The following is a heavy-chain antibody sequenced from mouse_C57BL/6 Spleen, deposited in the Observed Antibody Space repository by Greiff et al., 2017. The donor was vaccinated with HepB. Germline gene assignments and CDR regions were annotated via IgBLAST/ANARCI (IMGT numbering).Heavy chain of an antibody. J-gene: IGHJ4*01. CDR1: GYTFTSYW. CDR2: IDPSDSYT. Sequence: QVQLKQPGAELVKPGASVKLSCKASGYTFTSYWMQWVKQRPGQGLEWIGEIDPSDSYTNYNQKFKGKATLTVDTSSSTAYMQLSSLTSEDSAVYYCARGVVPSSMDYWGQGTSVTVSS. V-gene: IGHV1-50*01. D-gene: IGHD1-1*01. CDR3: ARGVVPSSMDY.